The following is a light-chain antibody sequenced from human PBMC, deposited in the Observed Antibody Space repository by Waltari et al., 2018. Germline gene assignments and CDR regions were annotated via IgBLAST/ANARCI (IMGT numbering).Light chain of an antibody. CDR3: QQRSNWPPA. J-gene: IGKJ2*01. CDR2: DAS. Sequence: EIVLTQSPATLSLSPGARATLSCRASQSVSSSLAWYKQKPGQAPRLLIYDASNRATGIPARFSGSGSGTDFPLTISSLEPEDFAVYYCQQRSNWPPAFGQGTKLEIK. V-gene: IGKV3-11*01. CDR1: QSVSSS.